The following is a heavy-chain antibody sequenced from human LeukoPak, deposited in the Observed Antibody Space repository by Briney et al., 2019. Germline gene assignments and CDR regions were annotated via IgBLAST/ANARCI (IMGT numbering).Heavy chain of an antibody. J-gene: IGHJ5*02. Sequence: GEALKISCNGSGYSFTSYWIAWVRQMPGKGLEWMGIIFPDDSDTRYSPSFQGQVTISADKSISTAHLPWSSLKASDSGMYYCARVEGLWACTSLNWFVPWGQGTLVTVSS. CDR3: ARVEGLWACTSLNWFVP. CDR1: GYSFTSYW. D-gene: IGHD5-18*01. V-gene: IGHV5-51*01. CDR2: IFPDDSDT.